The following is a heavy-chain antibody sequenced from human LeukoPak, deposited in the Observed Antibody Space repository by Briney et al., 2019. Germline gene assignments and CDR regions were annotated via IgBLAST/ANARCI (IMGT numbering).Heavy chain of an antibody. CDR3: ARSRLDNWFDP. J-gene: IGHJ5*02. CDR2: IYHSGST. CDR1: GGSFSGYY. Sequence: PSETLSLTCAVYGGSFSGYYWSWIRQPPGKGLEWIGYIYHSGSTYYNPSLKSRVTISVDRSKNQFSLKLSSVTAADTAVYYCARSRLDNWFDPWGQGTLVTVSS. D-gene: IGHD4-17*01. V-gene: IGHV4-30-2*01.